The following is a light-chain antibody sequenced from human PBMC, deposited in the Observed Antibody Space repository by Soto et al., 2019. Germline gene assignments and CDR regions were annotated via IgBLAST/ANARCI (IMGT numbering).Light chain of an antibody. CDR3: QEYNTWPWT. J-gene: IGKJ1*01. V-gene: IGKV3-15*01. CDR1: QSVNNN. Sequence: ETLMTQCPATLSVSPGEIATLSCRASQSVNNNLAWYQQKLGQAPRVLIYGASTRPTGIPARFTGSGSGTEFILTITSLQAEHSAVYYCQEYNTWPWTFGQGTKVEF. CDR2: GAS.